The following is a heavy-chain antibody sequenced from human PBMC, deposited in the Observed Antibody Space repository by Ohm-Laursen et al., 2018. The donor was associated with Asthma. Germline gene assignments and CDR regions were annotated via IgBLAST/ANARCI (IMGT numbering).Heavy chain of an antibody. CDR2: IVWDDDK. V-gene: IGHV2-70*04. Sequence: TQTLTLTCTFSGFSLSTSGMRVSWIRQPPGKALEWLARIVWDDDKFYSTSLKTRLTISKDTSKNQVVLTMTNMDPVDTATFYCARTSIVARGFDYWGQGTLVTVSS. D-gene: IGHD5-12*01. J-gene: IGHJ4*02. CDR1: GFSLSTSGMR. CDR3: ARTSIVARGFDY.